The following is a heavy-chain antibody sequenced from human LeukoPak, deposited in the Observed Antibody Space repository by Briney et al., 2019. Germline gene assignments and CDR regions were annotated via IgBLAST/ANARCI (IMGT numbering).Heavy chain of an antibody. CDR1: GGTFSSYA. V-gene: IGHV1-69*04. CDR3: ARDQVGSTSTYGMDV. D-gene: IGHD2-2*01. Sequence: ASVKVSCKASGGTFSSYAISWVRQAPGQGLEWMGRIIPILGIANYAQKFQGRVTITADKSTSTAYMELSSLRSEDTAVYYCARDQVGSTSTYGMDVWGQGTTVTVSS. J-gene: IGHJ6*02. CDR2: IIPILGIA.